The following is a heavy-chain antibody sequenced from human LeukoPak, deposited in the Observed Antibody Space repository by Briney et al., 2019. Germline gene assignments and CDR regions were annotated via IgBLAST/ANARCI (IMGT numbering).Heavy chain of an antibody. CDR3: ARGTMITFGGVSPYYFDY. Sequence: SETLSLTCAVSGGSISSSNWWSWVRQPPGKGLEWIGEIYHSGSTNYNPSLKSRVTISVDKSKNQFSLKLSSVTAADTAVYYCARGTMITFGGVSPYYFDYWGQGTLITVSS. V-gene: IGHV4-4*02. CDR2: IYHSGST. D-gene: IGHD3-16*01. J-gene: IGHJ4*02. CDR1: GGSISSSNW.